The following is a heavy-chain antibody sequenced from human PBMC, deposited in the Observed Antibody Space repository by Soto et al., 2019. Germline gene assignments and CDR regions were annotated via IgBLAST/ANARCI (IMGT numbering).Heavy chain of an antibody. CDR2: ISGSGGST. V-gene: IGHV3-23*01. CDR3: TKASPFDGYCSSGYDNWFDP. D-gene: IGHD2-2*03. CDR1: GFTFSSHA. Sequence: GGSLRLSCAPSGFTFSSHAMSWVRQAPGKGLEWASAISGSGGSTYYADSVKGRFTISRDNSKNTLYLQMNSLRAEDTTVSYFTKASPFDGYCSSGYDNWFDPWCQGTLVTVSS. J-gene: IGHJ5*02.